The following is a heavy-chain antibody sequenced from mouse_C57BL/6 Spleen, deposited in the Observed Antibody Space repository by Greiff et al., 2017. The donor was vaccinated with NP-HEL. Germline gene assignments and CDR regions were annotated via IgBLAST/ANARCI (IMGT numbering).Heavy chain of an antibody. V-gene: IGHV3-6*01. D-gene: IGHD1-1*01. CDR2: ISYDGSN. Sequence: ESGPGLVKPSQSLSLTCSVTGYSITSGYYWNWIRQFPGNKLEWMGYISYDGSNNYNPSLKNRISITRDTSKNQFFLKLNSVTTEDTATYYCARGALYYYGSSYYYFDYWGQGTTLTVSS. J-gene: IGHJ2*01. CDR1: GYSITSGYY. CDR3: ARGALYYYGSSYYYFDY.